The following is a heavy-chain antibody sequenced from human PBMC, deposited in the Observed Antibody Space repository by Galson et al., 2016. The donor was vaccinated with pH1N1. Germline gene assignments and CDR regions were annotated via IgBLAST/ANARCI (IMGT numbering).Heavy chain of an antibody. D-gene: IGHD2/OR15-2a*01. V-gene: IGHV3-21*04. CDR2: ISSSSSYI. CDR3: ARAGVIASGRWYLDV. Sequence: SLRLSCAASGFTFNTYSMNWVRQAPGKGLEWVSSISSSSSYIYYADSVKGRFTISRDDSKNTVELQVNSLTVEDTAVYYCARAGVIASGRWYLDVWGRGTLVTVSS. CDR1: GFTFNTYS. J-gene: IGHJ2*01.